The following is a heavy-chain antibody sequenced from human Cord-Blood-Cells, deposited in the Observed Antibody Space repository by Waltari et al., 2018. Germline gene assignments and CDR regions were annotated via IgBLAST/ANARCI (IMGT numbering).Heavy chain of an antibody. D-gene: IGHD3-10*01. CDR1: GGSFSGYY. J-gene: IGHJ5*02. CDR2: INHSGST. Sequence: QVQLQQWGAGLLKPSETLSLTCAVYGGSFSGYYCSWIRQPPGKGLEWIGEINHSGSTNYNPSLKSRVTISVDTSKNQFSLKLSSVTAADTAVYYCASYGSGSYRSWFDPWGQGTLVTVSS. CDR3: ASYGSGSYRSWFDP. V-gene: IGHV4-34*01.